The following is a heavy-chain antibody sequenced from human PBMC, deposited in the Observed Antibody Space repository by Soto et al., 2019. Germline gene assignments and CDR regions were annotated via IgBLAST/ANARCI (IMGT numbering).Heavy chain of an antibody. V-gene: IGHV3-30*04. J-gene: IGHJ4*02. Sequence: GGSLRLSCAASGFTFSSYAMHWVRQAPGKGLEWVAVISYDGSNKYYADSVKGRFTISRDNSKNTLYLQMNSLRAEDTAVYYCARAQLYDSSGYYYFDYWGQGTLVTVSS. CDR2: ISYDGSNK. CDR3: ARAQLYDSSGYYYFDY. CDR1: GFTFSSYA. D-gene: IGHD3-22*01.